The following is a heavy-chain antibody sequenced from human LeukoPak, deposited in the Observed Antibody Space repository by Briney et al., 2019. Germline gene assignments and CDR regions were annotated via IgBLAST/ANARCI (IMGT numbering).Heavy chain of an antibody. Sequence: GGSLRLSCAASGFTFSSYWMNWVRQAPGKGLEWVANIKQDGSEEYYVDSVKGRFTISRDNAKNSLYLQMNSLRAEDTAVYYCARPKSGSVRFATFDIWGQGTMVTVSS. V-gene: IGHV3-7*04. CDR2: IKQDGSEE. J-gene: IGHJ3*02. D-gene: IGHD5-12*01. CDR1: GFTFSSYW. CDR3: ARPKSGSVRFATFDI.